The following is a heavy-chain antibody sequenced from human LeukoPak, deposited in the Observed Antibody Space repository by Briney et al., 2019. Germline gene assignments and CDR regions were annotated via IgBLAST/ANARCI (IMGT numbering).Heavy chain of an antibody. D-gene: IGHD2-2*01. CDR2: ISSTSRII. CDR3: ARDWGLTYCTSTSCPRRMDV. V-gene: IGHV3-48*04. Sequence: PGGSLRLSCASSEFRLSNHDMNWVRQAPGKGPEWISYISSTSRIIYYADSVKGRFTIPRDNAKNSLYLQMNSLRAEDTAVYYCARDWGLTYCTSTSCPRRMDVWGQGTTVTVSS. CDR1: EFRLSNHD. J-gene: IGHJ6*02.